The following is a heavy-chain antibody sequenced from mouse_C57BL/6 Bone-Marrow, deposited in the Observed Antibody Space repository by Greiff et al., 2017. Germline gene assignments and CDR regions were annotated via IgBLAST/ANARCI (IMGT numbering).Heavy chain of an antibody. V-gene: IGHV2-2*01. CDR2: IWSGGST. Sequence: QVQLQQSGPGLVQPSQSLSISCTASGFSFTSYGVHWVRQSPGKGLEWLGVIWSGGSTDYNAAFISRLSISKDNSKSQVFFKMNSLPADDTAIYYCARNQLLCQRNWYFDVWGTGTTVTVSS. CDR3: ARNQLLCQRNWYFDV. J-gene: IGHJ1*03. D-gene: IGHD6-2*01. CDR1: GFSFTSYG.